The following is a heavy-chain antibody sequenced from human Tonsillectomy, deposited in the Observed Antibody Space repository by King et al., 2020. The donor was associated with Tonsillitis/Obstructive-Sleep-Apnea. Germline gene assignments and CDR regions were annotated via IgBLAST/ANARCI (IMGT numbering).Heavy chain of an antibody. D-gene: IGHD1-26*01. V-gene: IGHV4-59*01. J-gene: IGHJ4*02. CDR1: GGSISSYY. Sequence: QEPLQESGPGLVKPSETLSLTCTVSGGSISSYYWSWIRQPPGKGLEWIGYIYYSGSTSYNPSPKSRVTISVDTSKNQFSLKLSSVTAADTAVYYCARVRGVVGTTFYYFDYWGQGTLVTVSS. CDR3: ARVRGVVGTTFYYFDY. CDR2: IYYSGST.